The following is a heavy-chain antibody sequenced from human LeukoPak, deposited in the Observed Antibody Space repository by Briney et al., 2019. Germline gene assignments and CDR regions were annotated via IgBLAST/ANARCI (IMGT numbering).Heavy chain of an antibody. CDR2: INWNGGST. D-gene: IGHD3-9*01. Sequence: GGSLRLSCAGSGFTFSDYSMNWVRQAPGKGLEWVSGINWNGGSTGYVDSVKGRFTISRDNAKNSLYLQMNSLRAEDTALYYCARVGQHYDILTGYSTGYYYYYMDVWGKGTTVTVSS. J-gene: IGHJ6*03. CDR1: GFTFSDYS. CDR3: ARVGQHYDILTGYSTGYYYYYMDV. V-gene: IGHV3-20*04.